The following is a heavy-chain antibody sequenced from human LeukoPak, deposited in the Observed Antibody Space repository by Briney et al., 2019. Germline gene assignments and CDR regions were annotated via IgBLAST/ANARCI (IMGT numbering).Heavy chain of an antibody. CDR3: ASGPQGSIRFPCDY. CDR1: GYTFTGYY. D-gene: IGHD3-3*02. J-gene: IGHJ4*02. CDR2: INPKSGGT. Sequence: ASVKVSCKASGYTFTGYYIHWVRQAPGQGREWMGWINPKSGGTHYAQKLQGRVTLTRDTAISPAYMELSRLRSDDTAVYYCASGPQGSIRFPCDYWGQGTLVTVSS. V-gene: IGHV1-2*02.